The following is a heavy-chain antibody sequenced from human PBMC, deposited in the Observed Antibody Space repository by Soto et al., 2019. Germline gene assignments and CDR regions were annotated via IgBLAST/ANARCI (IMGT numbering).Heavy chain of an antibody. D-gene: IGHD3-3*01. CDR3: AREDFWSGYSRGWFDP. CDR1: GYTFTSYY. Sequence: ASLKVSCKASGYTFTSYYMHWVRQAPGQGLEWMGIINPSGGSTSYAQKFQGRVTMTRDTSTSTVYMELSSLRSEDTAVYYCAREDFWSGYSRGWFDPWGQGTLVTVSS. V-gene: IGHV1-46*01. CDR2: INPSGGST. J-gene: IGHJ5*02.